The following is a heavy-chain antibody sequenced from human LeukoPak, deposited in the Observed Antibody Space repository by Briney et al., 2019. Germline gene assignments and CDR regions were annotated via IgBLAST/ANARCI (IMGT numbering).Heavy chain of an antibody. Sequence: QSGGSLRLSCVASGFNISPFWMTWVRQAPGKGLEWVAVISYDGSNKYYADSVKGRFTISRDNSKNTLYLQMNSLRAEDTAVYYCAKDPGYSSSWYGYFQHWGQGTLVTVSS. D-gene: IGHD6-13*01. CDR1: GFNISPFW. CDR2: ISYDGSNK. V-gene: IGHV3-30*18. J-gene: IGHJ1*01. CDR3: AKDPGYSSSWYGYFQH.